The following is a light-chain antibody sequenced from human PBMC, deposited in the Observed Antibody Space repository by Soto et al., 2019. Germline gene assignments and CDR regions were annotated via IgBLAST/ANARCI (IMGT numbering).Light chain of an antibody. V-gene: IGLV4-69*01. CDR2: LSSDGSH. CDR3: QTWDTGARVV. CDR1: SGHSSYA. Sequence: QSVLTQSPSASASLGASVKLTCTLSSGHSSYAIAWHQQQPEKGPRYLIKLSSDGSHSKGDGIPDRFSGSSSGAERYLTISSLQSEDEADYSCQTWDTGARVVFGGGTKLTVL. J-gene: IGLJ2*01.